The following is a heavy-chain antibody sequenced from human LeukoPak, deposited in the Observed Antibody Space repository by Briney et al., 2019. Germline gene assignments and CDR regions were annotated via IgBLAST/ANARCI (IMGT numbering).Heavy chain of an antibody. Sequence: GGSLRLSCAASGFTFSSYWMSWVRQAPGKGLEWVANIKQDGSEKDSVDSVKGRFTISRDNAKNSLYLQMNSLRAEDTAVYYCARDKRDYYYYYMDVWGKGTTVTVSS. CDR2: IKQDGSEK. J-gene: IGHJ6*03. CDR3: ARDKRDYYYYYMDV. V-gene: IGHV3-7*01. CDR1: GFTFSSYW.